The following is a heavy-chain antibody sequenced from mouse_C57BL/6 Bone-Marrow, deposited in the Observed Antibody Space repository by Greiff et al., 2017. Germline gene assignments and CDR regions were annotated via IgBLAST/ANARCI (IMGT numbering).Heavy chain of an antibody. Sequence: QVQLQQPGAELVMPGASVKLSCKASGYTFTSYWMHWVKQRPGQGLEWIGEIDPSDSYTNYNQKFKGKSTLTVDKSSSTAYMQLSSLTSEDSAVDYCARSYYGCFAYWGQGTLVTVSA. CDR1: GYTFTSYW. D-gene: IGHD1-1*01. CDR3: ARSYYGCFAY. CDR2: IDPSDSYT. V-gene: IGHV1-69*01. J-gene: IGHJ3*01.